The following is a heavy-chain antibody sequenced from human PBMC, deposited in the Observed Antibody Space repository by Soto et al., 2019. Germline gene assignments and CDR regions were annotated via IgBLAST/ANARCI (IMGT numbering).Heavy chain of an antibody. J-gene: IGHJ4*02. CDR1: GFTFSTYV. Sequence: PGGSLRLSCAASGFTFSTYVMNWVRQAPVKGLKFVSSISSTISHIYYADSVKGRFAVSRHNAENSLSLHMNNLRAEDKAVDYRTTDRSSGSYQAYWGQGT. CDR3: TTDRSSGSYQAY. D-gene: IGHD3-10*01. V-gene: IGHV3-21*01. CDR2: ISSTISHI.